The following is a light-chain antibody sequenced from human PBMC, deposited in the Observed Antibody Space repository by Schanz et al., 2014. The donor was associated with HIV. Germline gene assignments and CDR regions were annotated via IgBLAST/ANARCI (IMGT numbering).Light chain of an antibody. CDR2: GDS. V-gene: IGLV1-40*01. CDR1: SSNIGAGYD. Sequence: QSVLTQPPSVSGAPGQRVTISCTGSSSNIGAGYDVHWFQQLPGTAPKLLIYGDSNRPSGVSNRFSGSKSGNTASLTISGLQSEDEADYYCCSYARRSWVFGGGTKLTVL. J-gene: IGLJ3*02. CDR3: CSYARRSWV.